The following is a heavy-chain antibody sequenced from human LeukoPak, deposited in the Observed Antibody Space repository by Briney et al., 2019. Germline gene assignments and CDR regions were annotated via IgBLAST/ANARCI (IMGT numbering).Heavy chain of an antibody. CDR1: GFTFRSYW. Sequence: GGSLRLSCAASGFTFRSYWMSWVRQAPGKGLEWVANIKQDGSEKYYVDSVKGRFTISRDNAKNSLYLRMNSLRAEDTAVYYCARWTIVVSSFDYWGQGTLVTVSS. CDR3: ARWTIVVSSFDY. D-gene: IGHD3-22*01. CDR2: IKQDGSEK. J-gene: IGHJ4*02. V-gene: IGHV3-7*01.